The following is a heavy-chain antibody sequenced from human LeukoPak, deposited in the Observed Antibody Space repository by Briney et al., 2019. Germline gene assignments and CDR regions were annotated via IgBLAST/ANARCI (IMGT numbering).Heavy chain of an antibody. CDR2: INPNSGGT. CDR3: ARDPIPIVVVVAATLSLGMDV. D-gene: IGHD2-15*01. Sequence: ASVKVSCKASGYTFTGYYMHWVRQAPGQGLEWMGWINPNSGGTNYAQKFQGWVTMTRDTSISTAYMELNRLRSEDTAVYYCARDPIPIVVVVAATLSLGMDVWGQGTTVTVSS. J-gene: IGHJ6*02. V-gene: IGHV1-2*04. CDR1: GYTFTGYY.